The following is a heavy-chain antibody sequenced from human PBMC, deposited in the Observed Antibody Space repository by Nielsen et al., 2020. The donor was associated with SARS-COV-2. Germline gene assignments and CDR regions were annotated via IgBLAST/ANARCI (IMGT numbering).Heavy chain of an antibody. Sequence: GESLKISCEASGFTFRSDDMNWVRQAPGKGLEWVGRIKSKTDGGTTDYAAPVKGRFTISRDDSKNTLYLQMNSLKTEDTAVYYCTTDPRVTIFGVVIISGDYWGQGTLVTVSS. CDR3: TTDPRVTIFGVVIISGDY. CDR2: IKSKTDGGTT. J-gene: IGHJ4*02. D-gene: IGHD3-3*01. V-gene: IGHV3-15*01. CDR1: GFTFRSDD.